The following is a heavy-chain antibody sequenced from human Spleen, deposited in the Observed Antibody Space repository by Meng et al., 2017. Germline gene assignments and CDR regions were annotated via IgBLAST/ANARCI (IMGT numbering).Heavy chain of an antibody. Sequence: QVQLVQSGAEVKQPRACVKVSCKASHYTFTGYGVSWFRQAPGQGLEWMAWLGAHDGDTSHAPRFQGRVTVTADRPTATAYMELRSLRSDDTAVYYCARGTPGRSYSDYWGQGTLVTVSS. J-gene: IGHJ4*02. CDR3: ARGTPGRSYSDY. V-gene: IGHV1-18*01. CDR1: HYTFTGYG. CDR2: LGAHDGDT. D-gene: IGHD3-10*01.